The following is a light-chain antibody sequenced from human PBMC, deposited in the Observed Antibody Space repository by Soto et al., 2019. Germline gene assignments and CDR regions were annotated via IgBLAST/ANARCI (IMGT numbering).Light chain of an antibody. Sequence: QSVLTHPASVSGSPGQSITISCTGTSSDIGNYDFVSWYQQVPGTSPKAMIYEVSRRPSGVSNRFSGSKSGNTASLTLSGLPAEDEAYSYCSSYTNSTSFILVGGGPQLTVL. CDR3: SSYTNSTSFIL. CDR1: SSDIGNYDF. CDR2: EVS. J-gene: IGLJ2*01. V-gene: IGLV2-14*01.